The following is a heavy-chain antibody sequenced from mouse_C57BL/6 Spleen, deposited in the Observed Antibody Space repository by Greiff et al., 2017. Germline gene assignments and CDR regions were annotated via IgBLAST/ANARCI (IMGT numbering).Heavy chain of an antibody. CDR1: GYTFTDYY. V-gene: IGHV1-76*01. J-gene: IGHJ4*01. CDR3: ARSGSSGYRAMDD. CDR2: IYPGSGNT. D-gene: IGHD3-2*02. Sequence: QVQLQQSGAELVRPGASVKLSCKASGYTFTDYYINWVKQRPGQGLEWIARIYPGSGNTYYNEKFKGKATLTAEKSSSTAYMQLSSLTSEDSAVYFCARSGSSGYRAMDDWGQGTSVTVSS.